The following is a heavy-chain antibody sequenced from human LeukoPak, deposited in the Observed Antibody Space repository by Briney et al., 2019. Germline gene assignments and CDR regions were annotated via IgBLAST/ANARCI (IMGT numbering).Heavy chain of an antibody. CDR1: GFTFTNYG. CDR2: LSGSGDGQ. V-gene: IGHV3-23*01. D-gene: IGHD1-14*01. J-gene: IGHJ5*02. CDR3: AKGCQCPSGLSSWFDP. Sequence: PGGSLRLSCSASGFTFTNYGMSWVRQAPGKGLEWVSGLSGSGDGQFYADSVEGRFTISRDIFNNIWYPQMNSLRAEDTAVYYCAKGCQCPSGLSSWFDPRGQGTLVAVSS.